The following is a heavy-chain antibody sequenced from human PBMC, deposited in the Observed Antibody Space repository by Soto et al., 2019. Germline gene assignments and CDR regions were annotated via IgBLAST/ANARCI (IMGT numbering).Heavy chain of an antibody. D-gene: IGHD6-19*01. CDR3: AREMSSSGWLGWFDP. J-gene: IGHJ5*02. CDR2: ISAYNGNT. V-gene: IGHV1-18*01. CDR1: GYTFTSYG. Sequence: VSVKVSCKASGYTFTSYGISWVRQAPGQGLEWMGWISAYNGNTNYAQKLQGRVTMTTDTSTSTAYMELRSLRSDDTAVYYCAREMSSSGWLGWFDPWGQGTLVTVSS.